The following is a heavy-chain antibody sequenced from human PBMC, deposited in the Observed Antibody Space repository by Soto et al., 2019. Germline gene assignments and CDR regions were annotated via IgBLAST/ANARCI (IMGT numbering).Heavy chain of an antibody. Sequence: GASVKVSCKASGYTFTGYYMHWVRQAPGQGLEWMGWINPNSGGTNYAQKFQGWVTMTRDTSISTAYMELSRLRSDDTAVYYCARVNSGYDSYYYYGMDVWGQGTKVTVSS. D-gene: IGHD5-12*01. J-gene: IGHJ6*02. CDR1: GYTFTGYY. CDR3: ARVNSGYDSYYYYGMDV. CDR2: INPNSGGT. V-gene: IGHV1-2*04.